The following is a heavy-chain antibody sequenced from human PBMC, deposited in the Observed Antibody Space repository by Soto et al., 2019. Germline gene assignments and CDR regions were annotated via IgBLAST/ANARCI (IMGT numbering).Heavy chain of an antibody. CDR3: AILGQEIVVVVAATFKTRFDP. CDR2: ISYDGSNK. J-gene: IGHJ5*02. D-gene: IGHD2-15*01. CDR1: GFTFSSYG. Sequence: QVQLVESGGGVVQPGRSLRLSCAASGFTFSSYGMHWVRQAPGKGLEWVAVISYDGSNKYYADSVKGRFTISRDNSKNTLYLQMNSLRAEDTAVYYCAILGQEIVVVVAATFKTRFDPWGQGTLVTVSS. V-gene: IGHV3-30*03.